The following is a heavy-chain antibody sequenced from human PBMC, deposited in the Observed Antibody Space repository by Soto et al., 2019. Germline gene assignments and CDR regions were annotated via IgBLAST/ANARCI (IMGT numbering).Heavy chain of an antibody. V-gene: IGHV3-30*18. CDR3: AKDWRHNIDY. CDR2: MSYDGSNE. J-gene: IGHJ4*02. Sequence: QVQLVESGGGVVQPGRSLRLSCAASGFTFSHYAMHWVRQAPGKGLEWVALMSYDGSNEYYADSVKGRFTISRDNSKNTLYLQMNSLRAEDTAVYSCAKDWRHNIDYWGQGTLVTVPS. D-gene: IGHD1-1*01. CDR1: GFTFSHYA.